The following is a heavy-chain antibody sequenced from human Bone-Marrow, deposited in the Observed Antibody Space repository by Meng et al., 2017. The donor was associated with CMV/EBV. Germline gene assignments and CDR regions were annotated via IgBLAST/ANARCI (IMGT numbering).Heavy chain of an antibody. J-gene: IGHJ6*02. D-gene: IGHD1-26*01. V-gene: IGHV4-59*01. CDR3: SRARSGGRYYYGMDV. CDR2: IYYSGST. Sequence: GSLRLSCTVSGGSISSYYWSWIRQPPGKGLEWIGYIYYSGSTNYNPSLKSRVTISVDTSKNQFSLKLSSVTAADTAVYYCSRARSGGRYYYGMDVWGQGTTVTVSS. CDR1: GGSISSYY.